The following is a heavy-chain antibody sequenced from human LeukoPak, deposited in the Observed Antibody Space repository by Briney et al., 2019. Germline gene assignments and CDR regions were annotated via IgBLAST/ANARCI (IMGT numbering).Heavy chain of an antibody. CDR1: EFTFSNYW. D-gene: IGHD6-19*01. CDR3: ATTVPGYPDDYSDY. J-gene: IGHJ4*02. Sequence: AGGSLRLSCAASEFTFSNYWMSWVRQAPGKGLERVAHTNQDGSKNYYVDSLKGRFTISRDNAKNSLYLQMSSLRAEDTAVYYCATTVPGYPDDYSDYWGQGTLVTVSS. CDR2: TNQDGSKN. V-gene: IGHV3-7*01.